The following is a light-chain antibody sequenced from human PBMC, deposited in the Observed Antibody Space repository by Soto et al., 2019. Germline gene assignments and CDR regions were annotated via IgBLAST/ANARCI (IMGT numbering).Light chain of an antibody. CDR1: SSNIGSNT. CDR3: ATWDDSLSGPV. Sequence: QSVLTQPPSASGTPGQRVTISCSGSSSNIGSNTVNWYQQLPGTAPKLLIYSNNQRPSGVPDRFSGSKSGTSASLAISGLQSEDEAYYHCATWDDSLSGPVFGGGTKVTVL. V-gene: IGLV1-44*01. J-gene: IGLJ2*01. CDR2: SNN.